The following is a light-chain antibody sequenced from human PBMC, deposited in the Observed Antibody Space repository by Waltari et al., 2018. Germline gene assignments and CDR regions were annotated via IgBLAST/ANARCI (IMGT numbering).Light chain of an antibody. Sequence: DIQMSQSPSSVSASVGDRVHLTCRASQGISSRLAWYQQKPGKAPHLLISDSSSLHSGVPSRFSGSGSGTDFTLTISSLQPEDFATYYCLQVDSFPRTFGQGTKVEVK. CDR3: LQVDSFPRT. V-gene: IGKV1-12*01. CDR2: DSS. CDR1: QGISSR. J-gene: IGKJ1*01.